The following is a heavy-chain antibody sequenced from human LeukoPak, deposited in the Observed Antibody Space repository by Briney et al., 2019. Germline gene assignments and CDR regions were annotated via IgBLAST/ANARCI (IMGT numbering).Heavy chain of an antibody. J-gene: IGHJ4*02. V-gene: IGHV3-9*02. CDR2: ISWNSGSI. D-gene: IGHD2-2*01. Sequence: PGRSLRLSCAASGFTSDDYAMHWVRQAPGKGLEWVSGISWNSGSIGYADSVKGRFTISRDNAKNSLYLQMNSLRAEDMALYYCARDRYCSSTSCYARVYGYWGQGTLVTVSS. CDR1: GFTSDDYA. CDR3: ARDRYCSSTSCYARVYGY.